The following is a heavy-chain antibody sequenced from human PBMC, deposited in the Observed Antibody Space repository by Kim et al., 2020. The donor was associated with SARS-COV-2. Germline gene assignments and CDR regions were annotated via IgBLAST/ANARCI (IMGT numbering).Heavy chain of an antibody. Sequence: VKSRITVSRDNAKDSLYLQMNSLRAEDTAVYYCARDKYYYGSGSLNWFDPWGQGTLVTVSS. J-gene: IGHJ5*02. D-gene: IGHD3-10*01. V-gene: IGHV3-11*06. CDR3: ARDKYYYGSGSLNWFDP.